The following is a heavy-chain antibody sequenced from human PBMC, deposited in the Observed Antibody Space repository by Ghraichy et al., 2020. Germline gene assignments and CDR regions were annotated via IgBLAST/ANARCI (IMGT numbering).Heavy chain of an antibody. Sequence: SQTLSLTCTVSGGSISSNDDYWGWIRQPPGKGLEWIGSIFYNGNVYYNPSLKSRVTISVDTSKNQFSLKLSSVTAADTAVYYCARYHWRGNDAFDIWGQGTLVTVSS. D-gene: IGHD3-16*01. CDR3: ARYHWRGNDAFDI. CDR2: IFYNGNV. J-gene: IGHJ3*02. V-gene: IGHV4-39*01. CDR1: GGSISSNDDY.